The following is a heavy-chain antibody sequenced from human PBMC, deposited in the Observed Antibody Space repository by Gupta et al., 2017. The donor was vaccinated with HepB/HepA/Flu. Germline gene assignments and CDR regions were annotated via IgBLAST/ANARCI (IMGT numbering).Heavy chain of an antibody. D-gene: IGHD2/OR15-2a*01. Sequence: EVPLVQSGGGLVQPGGSLRLSCETSDSTFVSHYMTWVRQAPGKGLEWVAKVSKDGSRRDCVDSVEGRFTISRDNTKRSLFLQMNSLRAEDTAVYYCARNIWFRFDSWGQGTLVTVSS. CDR3: ARNIWFRFDS. J-gene: IGHJ4*02. V-gene: IGHV3-7*01. CDR2: VSKDGSRR. CDR1: DSTFVSHY.